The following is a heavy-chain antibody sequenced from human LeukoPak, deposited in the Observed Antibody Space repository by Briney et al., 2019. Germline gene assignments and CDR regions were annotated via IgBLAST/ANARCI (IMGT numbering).Heavy chain of an antibody. V-gene: IGHV3-74*01. J-gene: IGHJ4*02. Sequence: PGGSLRLSCAASGFTLSSSWMHWVRQAPGKGLVWVSRINSGGGSTDYVDSVKGRFTISRDNAKNSLYLQMNSLRAEDTAVYYCAREMATGSDNWGYFDYWGQGTLVTVSS. D-gene: IGHD5-24*01. CDR2: INSGGGST. CDR3: AREMATGSDNWGYFDY. CDR1: GFTLSSSW.